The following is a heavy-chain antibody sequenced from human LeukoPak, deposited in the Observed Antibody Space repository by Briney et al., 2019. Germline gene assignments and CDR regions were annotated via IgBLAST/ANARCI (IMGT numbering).Heavy chain of an antibody. Sequence: SVNVSCKASGGTFSSYAISWVRQAPGQGLEWMGGIIPIFGTANYAQKFQGRVTITTDESTSTAYMELSSLRSEDTAVYYCARGVEYSSSSARYYYYYYMDVWGKGTTVTVSS. CDR2: IIPIFGTA. J-gene: IGHJ6*03. CDR3: ARGVEYSSSSARYYYYYYMDV. V-gene: IGHV1-69*05. D-gene: IGHD6-6*01. CDR1: GGTFSSYA.